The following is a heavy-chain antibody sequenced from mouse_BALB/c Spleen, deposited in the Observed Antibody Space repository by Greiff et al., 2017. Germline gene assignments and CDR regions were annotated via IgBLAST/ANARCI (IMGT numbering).Heavy chain of an antibody. J-gene: IGHJ3*01. Sequence: EVKLQESGGGLVQPGGSRKLSCAASGFTFSSFGMHWVRQAPEKGLEWVAYISSGSSTIYYADTVKGRFTISRDNPKNTLFLQMTSLRSEDTAMYYCAREGDYGSSSWFAYWGQGTLVTVSA. D-gene: IGHD1-1*01. V-gene: IGHV5-17*02. CDR1: GFTFSSFG. CDR2: ISSGSSTI. CDR3: AREGDYGSSSWFAY.